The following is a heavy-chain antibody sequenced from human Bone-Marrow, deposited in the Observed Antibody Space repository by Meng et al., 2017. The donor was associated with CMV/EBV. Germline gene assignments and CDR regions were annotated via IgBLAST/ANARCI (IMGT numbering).Heavy chain of an antibody. D-gene: IGHD6-13*01. J-gene: IGHJ4*02. CDR3: AASLMGAAGLDY. V-gene: IGHV3-43*01. CDR1: GFAFEDYA. Sequence: WAAFGFAFEDYAMHWVRQAPGKDLEWVSLITWDGSSTYYADSVKGRFTISRDNSKNSLYLQMNSLRTEDTALYYCAASLMGAAGLDYWGQGTLVTVSS. CDR2: ITWDGSST.